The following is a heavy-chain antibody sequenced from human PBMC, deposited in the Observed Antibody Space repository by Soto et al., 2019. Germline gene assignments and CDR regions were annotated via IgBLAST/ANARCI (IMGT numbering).Heavy chain of an antibody. J-gene: IGHJ6*02. CDR2: ISSSSSYT. CDR1: GFTFSDYY. V-gene: IGHV3-11*06. CDR3: ARAGIAVAGDGTTYYYGMDV. Sequence: PGGSLRLSCAASGFTFSDYYMSWIRQAPGKGLEWVSYISSSSSYTNYADSVKGRFTISRDNAKNSLYLQMNSLRAEDTAVYYCARAGIAVAGDGTTYYYGMDVWGQGTTVTVSS. D-gene: IGHD6-19*01.